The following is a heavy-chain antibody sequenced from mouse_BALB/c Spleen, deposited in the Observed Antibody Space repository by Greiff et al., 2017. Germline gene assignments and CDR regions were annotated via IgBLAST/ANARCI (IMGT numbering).Heavy chain of an antibody. CDR1: GFTFSDYY. V-gene: IGHV5-4*02. J-gene: IGHJ3*01. Sequence: EVNVVESGGGLVKPGGSLKLSCAASGFTFSDYYMYWVRQTPEKRLEWVATISDGGSYTYYPDSVKGRFTISRDNAKNNLYLQMSSLKSEDTAMYYCASEVRRFAYWGQGTLVTVSA. CDR3: ASEVRRFAY. CDR2: ISDGGSYT. D-gene: IGHD2-14*01.